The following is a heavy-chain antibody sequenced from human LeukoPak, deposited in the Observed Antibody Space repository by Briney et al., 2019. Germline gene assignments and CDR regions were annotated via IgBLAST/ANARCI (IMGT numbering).Heavy chain of an antibody. J-gene: IGHJ6*03. Sequence: SETLSLTCTVSGGSTSSYYWSWIRQAAGKGLEWIGRIYTSGSTNYNPSLKSRVTMSVDTSKNQFSLKLSSVTAADTAVYYCARDKGQQLPYYYYYMDVWGKGTTVTVSS. CDR3: ARDKGQQLPYYYYYMDV. D-gene: IGHD6-13*01. CDR2: IYTSGST. V-gene: IGHV4-4*07. CDR1: GGSTSSYY.